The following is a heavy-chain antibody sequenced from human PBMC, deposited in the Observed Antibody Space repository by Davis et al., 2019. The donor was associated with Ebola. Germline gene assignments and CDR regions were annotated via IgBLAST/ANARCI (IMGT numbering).Heavy chain of an antibody. Sequence: ASVKVSCKASRYTFTSYYMHWVRQAPGQGLEWMGIINPSGGSTSYAQKFQGRVTMTRDTSTSTVYMELSSLRSEDTAVYYCAREEIVVVIRGDYYYYGMDVWGQGTTVTVSS. CDR1: RYTFTSYY. CDR3: AREEIVVVIRGDYYYYGMDV. D-gene: IGHD3-22*01. J-gene: IGHJ6*02. CDR2: INPSGGST. V-gene: IGHV1-46*03.